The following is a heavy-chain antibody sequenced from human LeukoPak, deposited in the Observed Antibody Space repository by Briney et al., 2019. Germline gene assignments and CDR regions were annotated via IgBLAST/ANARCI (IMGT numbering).Heavy chain of an antibody. CDR1: GFTFSSYS. V-gene: IGHV3-7*03. J-gene: IGHJ6*02. CDR2: INHNGNVN. Sequence: GESLRLSCAASGFTFSSYSMNWARQAPGKGLEWVASINHNGNVNYYVDSVKGRFTISRDNAKNSLYLQTSNLRAEDTAVYFCARGGGLDVWGQGATVTVSS. CDR3: ARGGGLDV. D-gene: IGHD3-16*01.